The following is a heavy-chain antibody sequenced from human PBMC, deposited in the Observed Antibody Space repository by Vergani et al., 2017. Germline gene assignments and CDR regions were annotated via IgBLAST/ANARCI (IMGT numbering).Heavy chain of an antibody. V-gene: IGHV1-69*04. CDR1: GGTFSSYA. J-gene: IGHJ6*02. D-gene: IGHD3-3*01. Sequence: QVQLVQSGAEVKKPGSSVKVSCKASGGTFSSYAISWVRQAPGQGLEWMGRIIPILGIANYAQKFQGRVTITADKSTSTDYMELSSLRSEDTAVYYCARDGETDTIFGANYYGMDVWGQGTTVTVSS. CDR2: IIPILGIA. CDR3: ARDGETDTIFGANYYGMDV.